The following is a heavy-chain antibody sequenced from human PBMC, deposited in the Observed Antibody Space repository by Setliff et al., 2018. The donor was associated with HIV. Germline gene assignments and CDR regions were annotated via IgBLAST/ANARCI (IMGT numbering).Heavy chain of an antibody. J-gene: IGHJ3*02. CDR2: IIPIFGTA. CDR3: ARDRCSSTSCYGVHDAFDI. V-gene: IGHV1-69*05. Sequence: SVKVSCKASGGTSSSYAISWVRQAPGQGLEWMGGIIPIFGTANYAQKFQGRVTITTDESTSTAYMELSSLRSEDTAVYYCARDRCSSTSCYGVHDAFDIWGQGTMVTVSS. D-gene: IGHD2-2*01. CDR1: GGTSSSYA.